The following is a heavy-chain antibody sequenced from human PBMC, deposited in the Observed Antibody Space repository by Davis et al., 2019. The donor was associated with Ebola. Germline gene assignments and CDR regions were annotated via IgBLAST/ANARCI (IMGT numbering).Heavy chain of an antibody. CDR2: IYYTGGT. Sequence: SETLSLTCTVSGASLSPYYWTWIRQPPGKGLEWIGNIYYTGGTHSSPSLRSRVTFFIDTSKDEFSLKLTSVTAADTAVYYCARDHGGGRMDVWGQGTTVTVSS. CDR1: GASLSPYY. CDR3: ARDHGGGRMDV. V-gene: IGHV4-59*01. J-gene: IGHJ6*02. D-gene: IGHD3-16*01.